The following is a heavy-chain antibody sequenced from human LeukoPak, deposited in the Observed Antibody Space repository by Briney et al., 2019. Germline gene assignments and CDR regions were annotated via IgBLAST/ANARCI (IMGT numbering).Heavy chain of an antibody. D-gene: IGHD6-6*01. J-gene: IGHJ4*02. V-gene: IGHV4-4*02. CDR1: GGSISSSNW. CDR3: ARDLRRYSSSSGLDY. Sequence: SETLSLTCAVSGGSISSSNWWSWVRQPPGKGLEWIGEIYHSGTTNYNPSLNSRVTISVDKSENQFSLKLTSVTAADTAVYYCARDLRRYSSSSGLDYWGQGTLVTVSS. CDR2: IYHSGTT.